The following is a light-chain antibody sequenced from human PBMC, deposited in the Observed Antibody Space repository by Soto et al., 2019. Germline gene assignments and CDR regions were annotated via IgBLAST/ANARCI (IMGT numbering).Light chain of an antibody. CDR2: GAS. Sequence: EIVLTQSPGSLSLSPGERATLSCRASHSVSSNLAWYQQKPGQAPRLLIYGASTRATGIPARFSGSGSGTEFTLTISSLQSEDFAVYYCQQYNNWPKTLGQGTKVDI. J-gene: IGKJ1*01. V-gene: IGKV3-15*01. CDR3: QQYNNWPKT. CDR1: HSVSSN.